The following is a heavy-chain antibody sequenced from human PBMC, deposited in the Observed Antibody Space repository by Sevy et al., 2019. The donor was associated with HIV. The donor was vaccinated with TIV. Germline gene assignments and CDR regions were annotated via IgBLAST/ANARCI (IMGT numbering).Heavy chain of an antibody. CDR2: ISGSGATT. V-gene: IGHV3-23*01. Sequence: GGSLRLSCVVSGFTFSSYAMTWVRQAPGKGLEWVSSISGSGATTKYADSVKGRFTISRDNFRNTLYLQVRSLRAEDTAIYYCAKDLEIQPFFYFDYWGQGTVVTVSS. D-gene: IGHD5-18*01. J-gene: IGHJ4*02. CDR3: AKDLEIQPFFYFDY. CDR1: GFTFSSYA.